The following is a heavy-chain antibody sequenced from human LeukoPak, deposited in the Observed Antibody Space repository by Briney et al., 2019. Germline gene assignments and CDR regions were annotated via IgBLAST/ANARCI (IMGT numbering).Heavy chain of an antibody. V-gene: IGHV3-23*01. Sequence: PGGSLRLSCAASGFTVSSNYMSWVRQAPGKGLEWVSAISGSGGSTYYADSVKGRFTISRDNSKNTLYLQMNSLRAEDTAVYYCAKRRSGYSYAYNWFDPWGQGTLVTVSS. CDR2: ISGSGGST. D-gene: IGHD5-18*01. J-gene: IGHJ5*02. CDR1: GFTVSSNY. CDR3: AKRRSGYSYAYNWFDP.